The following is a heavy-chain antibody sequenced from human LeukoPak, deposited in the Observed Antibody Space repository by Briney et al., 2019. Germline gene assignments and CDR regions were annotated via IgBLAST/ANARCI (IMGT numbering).Heavy chain of an antibody. CDR2: ISSSGSTI. J-gene: IGHJ6*03. CDR3: ARDKYCSSTSCYQYYYYMDV. CDR1: GFTFSDYY. V-gene: IGHV3-11*04. Sequence: GGSLRLSCAASGFTFSDYYMNWICHAPGKGLEWVSYISSSGSTIYYADSVKGRFTISRDNAKNSLYLQMNSLRAEDTAVYYCARDKYCSSTSCYQYYYYMDVWGKGTTVTVSS. D-gene: IGHD2-2*01.